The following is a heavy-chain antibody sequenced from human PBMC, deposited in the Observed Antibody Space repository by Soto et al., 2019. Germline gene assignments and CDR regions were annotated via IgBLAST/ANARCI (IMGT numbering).Heavy chain of an antibody. CDR1: GFTFSSYG. Sequence: QVQLVESGGGVVQPGRSLRLSCAASGFTFSSYGMHWVRQAPGKGLEWVAVISYDGSNKYYADSVKGRFTISRDNSKNMLHLQMNRLRAEDTAVYYCAKDYYGYYFGMDVWGQGTTVTVSS. CDR2: ISYDGSNK. V-gene: IGHV3-30*18. CDR3: AKDYYGYYFGMDV. J-gene: IGHJ6*02.